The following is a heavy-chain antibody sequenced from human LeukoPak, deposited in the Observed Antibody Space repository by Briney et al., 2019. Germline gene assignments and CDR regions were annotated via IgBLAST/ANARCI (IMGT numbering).Heavy chain of an antibody. V-gene: IGHV4-34*01. CDR2: INHSGST. J-gene: IGHJ4*02. D-gene: IGHD2-15*01. Sequence: SETLSLTCAVLGGSFSGYYWSWIRQPPGKGLDWIGEINHSGSTNYNPSLTSRVTISVDTSKNQFSLKLSSVTAADTAVYYCAESYCSGGSCYGGDYWGQGTLVTVSS. CDR3: AESYCSGGSCYGGDY. CDR1: GGSFSGYY.